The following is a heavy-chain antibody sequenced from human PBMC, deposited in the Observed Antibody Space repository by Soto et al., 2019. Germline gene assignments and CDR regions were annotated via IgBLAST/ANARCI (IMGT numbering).Heavy chain of an antibody. Sequence: SETLSLTCTVTGGSISSGGYYWSWIRQHPGKGQEWIGYIYYSGSTYYNQSLKSRVTISVDTSTNQFSLKLSSVTAADTALYYCARDTVAGLNYPAGFDYWGQGTLVTSPQ. CDR1: GGSISSGGYY. J-gene: IGHJ4*02. V-gene: IGHV4-31*03. CDR2: IYYSGST. D-gene: IGHD6-19*01. CDR3: ARDTVAGLNYPAGFDY.